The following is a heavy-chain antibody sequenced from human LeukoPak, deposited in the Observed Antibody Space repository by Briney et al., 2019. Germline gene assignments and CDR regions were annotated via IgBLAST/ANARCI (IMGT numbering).Heavy chain of an antibody. CDR3: ASARYYDILTGPTSLDY. CDR1: GYSFTSYW. Sequence: GESLKISCKGSGYSFTSYWIGWVRQMPGKGLEWMGIIYPGDSDTRYSPSFQGQVTISADKSISTAYLQWSSLKASDTAMYYCASARYYDILTGPTSLDYWGQGTLVTVSS. J-gene: IGHJ4*02. V-gene: IGHV5-51*01. CDR2: IYPGDSDT. D-gene: IGHD3-9*01.